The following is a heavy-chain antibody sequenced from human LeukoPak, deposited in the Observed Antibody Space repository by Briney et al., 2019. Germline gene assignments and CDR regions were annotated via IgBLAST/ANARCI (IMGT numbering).Heavy chain of an antibody. D-gene: IGHD6-13*01. CDR1: GGSISSYY. V-gene: IGHV4-4*07. CDR3: ARDSGALTVAGSWFDP. Sequence: SETLSLTCTVSGGSISSYYWSWIRQPAGKGLEWIGRIYTSENTNYNPSLKSRVTMSVDTSKNQIYLKLRSVTVADTAVYYCARDSGALTVAGSWFDPWGQGTLVPVSS. J-gene: IGHJ5*02. CDR2: IYTSENT.